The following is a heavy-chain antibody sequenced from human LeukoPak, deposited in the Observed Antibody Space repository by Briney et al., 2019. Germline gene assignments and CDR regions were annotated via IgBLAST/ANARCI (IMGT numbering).Heavy chain of an antibody. V-gene: IGHV3-23*01. Sequence: GGSLRLSCAASVFTPSDSPMSWVRQTPWRGLEWVSSSRGRETNTYYADSVKGRFTISRNNYRNTMYMEMNSLRAEDTAIYDGAKDLGYSNAYWGQGTLVTVSS. CDR3: AKDLGYSNAY. CDR1: VFTPSDSP. D-gene: IGHD5-18*01. J-gene: IGHJ4*02. CDR2: SRGRETNT.